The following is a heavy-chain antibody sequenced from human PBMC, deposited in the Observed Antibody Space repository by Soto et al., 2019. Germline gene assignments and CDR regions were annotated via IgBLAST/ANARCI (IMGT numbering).Heavy chain of an antibody. V-gene: IGHV4-34*01. CDR3: ARWYGGNSGGAGTFDY. CDR1: GGSFSGYY. Sequence: QVQLQQWGAGLLKPSETLSLTCAVYGGSFSGYYRSWILQPPGKGLEWIGEINHSGSTNYNPSLKSRVTISVDTSKNQFSLKLSSVTAADTAVYYCARWYGGNSGGAGTFDYWGQGTLVTVSS. CDR2: INHSGST. D-gene: IGHD2-21*02. J-gene: IGHJ4*02.